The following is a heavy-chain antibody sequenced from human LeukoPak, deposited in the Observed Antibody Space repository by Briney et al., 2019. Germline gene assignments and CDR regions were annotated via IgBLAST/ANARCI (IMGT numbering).Heavy chain of an antibody. CDR2: ISAYNGKT. V-gene: IGHV1-18*01. Sequence: ASVKVSCEASGFTFTNYYITWVRQAPGQGLEWMGWISAYNGKTNYAQNLQDRVTMTTDTNTSTAYMEVRSLRSDDTAVYYCARVDNYDSGTYYMDWLDPWGQGTLVTVSS. J-gene: IGHJ5*02. D-gene: IGHD3-10*01. CDR3: ARVDNYDSGTYYMDWLDP. CDR1: GFTFTNYY.